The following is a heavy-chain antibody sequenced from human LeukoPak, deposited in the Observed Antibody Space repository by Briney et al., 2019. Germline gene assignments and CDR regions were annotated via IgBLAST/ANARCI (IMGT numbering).Heavy chain of an antibody. CDR1: GFTFSSYG. V-gene: IGHV3-21*01. J-gene: IGHJ4*02. CDR3: ARDARYGDYAFDY. Sequence: GGSLRLSCAASGFTFSSYGMHWVRQAPGKGLEWVSSISSSSSYIYYADSVKGRFTISRDNAKNSLYLQMNSLRAEDTAVYYCARDARYGDYAFDYWGQGTLVTVSS. D-gene: IGHD4-17*01. CDR2: ISSSSSYI.